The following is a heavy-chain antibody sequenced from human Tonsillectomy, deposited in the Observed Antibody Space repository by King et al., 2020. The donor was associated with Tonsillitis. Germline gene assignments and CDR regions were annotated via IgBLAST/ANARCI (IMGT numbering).Heavy chain of an antibody. CDR1: GYTFATYW. Sequence: VQLVESGAEVKKPGDSLKISCKGSGYTFATYWVGWVRQMPGKGLEWMGNIFPRDSDIRYSPSFQGQVTISADKSINTAYLQWSSLKASDTAMCFCARRSPTVGGGDGYSTFDAWGQGTRVAVSS. J-gene: IGHJ4*02. D-gene: IGHD2-21*02. V-gene: IGHV5-51*03. CDR2: IFPRDSDI. CDR3: ARRSPTVGGGDGYSTFDA.